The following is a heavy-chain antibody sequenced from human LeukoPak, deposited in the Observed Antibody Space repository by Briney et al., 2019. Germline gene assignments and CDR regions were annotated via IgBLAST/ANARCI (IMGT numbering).Heavy chain of an antibody. CDR1: GGSISSGSYY. CDR3: ATTLEMATTRQDY. D-gene: IGHD5-24*01. V-gene: IGHV4-61*02. CDR2: IYTSGST. J-gene: IGHJ4*02. Sequence: SETLSLTXTVSGGSISSGSYYWSWIRQPAGKGLEWIGRIYTSGSTNYNPSLKSRVTISVDTSKNQFSLKLSSVTAADTAVYYCATTLEMATTRQDYWGQGTLVTVSS.